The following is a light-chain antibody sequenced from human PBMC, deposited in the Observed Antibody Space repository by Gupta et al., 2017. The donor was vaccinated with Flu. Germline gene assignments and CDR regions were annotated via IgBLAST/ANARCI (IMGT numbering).Light chain of an antibody. CDR1: QSVSSSY. J-gene: IGKJ2*01. CDR3: QQYGSSPS. V-gene: IGKV3-20*01. CDR2: GSS. Sequence: EIVLTQSPGTLSLSPGERATLSCRASQSVSSSYLAWYQQKPGQAPRLLIYGSSSRATGIPDRVSCSGSGTDFTLTISRLEPEDFAVYYCQQYGSSPSFGQGTKLEIK.